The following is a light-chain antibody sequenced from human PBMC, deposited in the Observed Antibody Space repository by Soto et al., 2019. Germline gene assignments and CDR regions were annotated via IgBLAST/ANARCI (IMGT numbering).Light chain of an antibody. CDR3: CSYAGSPTYV. J-gene: IGLJ1*01. CDR1: SSDVGGYNY. V-gene: IGLV2-11*01. Sequence: QSALTQPRSVSGSPGQSVTISCTGTSSDVGGYNYVSWYQQHPGKAPKVMIYDVSERLSGVPDRFSGSKSGNTASLTVSGLQAEDEADYYCCSYAGSPTYVFGTGTKLTVL. CDR2: DVS.